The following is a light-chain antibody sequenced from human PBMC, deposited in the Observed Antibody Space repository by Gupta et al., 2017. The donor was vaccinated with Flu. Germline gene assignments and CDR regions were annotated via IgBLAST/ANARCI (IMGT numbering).Light chain of an antibody. J-gene: IGLJ1*01. V-gene: IGLV1-40*01. Sequence: ISCTWSSSLIGAGFDVHWYQQLPGPAPKLLIYATANRPSGFPDRFSGSKSGTSASLAITGLQAEDEADYYCQSYDSSLSGYVFGTGTKVTVL. CDR2: ATA. CDR1: SSLIGAGFD. CDR3: QSYDSSLSGYV.